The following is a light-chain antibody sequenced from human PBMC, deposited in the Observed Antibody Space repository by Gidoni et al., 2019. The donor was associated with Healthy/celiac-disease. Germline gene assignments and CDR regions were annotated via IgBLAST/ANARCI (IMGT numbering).Light chain of an antibody. CDR1: ALPKQY. J-gene: IGLJ3*02. Sequence: SYELTQPPSVSVSPGQTARITCAGDALPKQYASWYQQKPGQAPVLVIYKARERPSGIPERFSGSSSGTTVTLTISGVQAEDEADYYCQSADSSGTIGVFGGGTKLTVL. CDR2: KAR. CDR3: QSADSSGTIGV. V-gene: IGLV3-25*02.